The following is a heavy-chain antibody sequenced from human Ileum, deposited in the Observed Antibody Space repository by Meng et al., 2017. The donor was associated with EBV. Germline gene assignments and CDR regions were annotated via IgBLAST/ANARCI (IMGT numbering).Heavy chain of an antibody. CDR1: GGSIISSKW. CDR2: IYHHGTT. V-gene: IGHV4-4*02. J-gene: IGHJ5*02. D-gene: IGHD3-22*01. Sequence: VHVQESGPRRWKPAGHVSLTCAGSGGSIISSKWWSWVRQSPGTGLEWIGEIYHHGTTNYNPSLKSRVTISVDTSKNKFFLNLTSLTAADTAVYYCARLDSSGYYFGGWFDPWGQGILVTVSS. CDR3: ARLDSSGYYFGGWFDP.